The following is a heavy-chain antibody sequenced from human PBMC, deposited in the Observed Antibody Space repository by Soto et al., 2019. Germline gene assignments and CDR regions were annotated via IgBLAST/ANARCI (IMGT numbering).Heavy chain of an antibody. Sequence: EVQLVESGGGLVKPGGSLRLSCAASGFTFSNAWMSWVRQAPGKGLEWVGRIKSKTDGGTTDYAAPVKGRFTISRDDSKNTLYLQMNSLKTEDTAVYYSTTDPVDYGDYWLSQNPVSSDYWGQGTLVTVSS. V-gene: IGHV3-15*01. CDR2: IKSKTDGGTT. CDR1: GFTFSNAW. D-gene: IGHD4-17*01. J-gene: IGHJ4*02. CDR3: TTDPVDYGDYWLSQNPVSSDY.